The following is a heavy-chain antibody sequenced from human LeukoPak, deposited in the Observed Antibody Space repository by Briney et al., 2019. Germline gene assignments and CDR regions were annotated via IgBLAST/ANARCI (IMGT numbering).Heavy chain of an antibody. CDR3: AREFSSGYDFGYYYYYYMDV. J-gene: IGHJ6*03. CDR2: ISAYNGNT. CDR1: GYTFTSYG. Sequence: VASVKVSCKASGYTFTSYGISWVRQAPGQGLEWMGWISAYNGNTNYAQKLQGRVTMTTDTSTSTAYMELRSLRSDDTAVYYCAREFSSGYDFGYYYYYYMDVWGKGTTVTVSS. V-gene: IGHV1-18*01. D-gene: IGHD5-12*01.